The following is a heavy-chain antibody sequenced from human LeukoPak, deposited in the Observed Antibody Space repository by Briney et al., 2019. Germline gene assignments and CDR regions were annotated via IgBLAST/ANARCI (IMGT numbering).Heavy chain of an antibody. D-gene: IGHD3-16*01. CDR3: AREGLIMIGNWFDP. V-gene: IGHV4-59*12. CDR1: GGSISSYY. CDR2: IYYSGNT. Sequence: SETLSLTCTVSGGSISSYYWSWIRQPPGKGLEWIGYIYYSGNTNYNPSLKNRATISVDTSKNQFSLKLSSVTAADTAVYYCAREGLIMIGNWFDPWGQGTLVTVSS. J-gene: IGHJ5*02.